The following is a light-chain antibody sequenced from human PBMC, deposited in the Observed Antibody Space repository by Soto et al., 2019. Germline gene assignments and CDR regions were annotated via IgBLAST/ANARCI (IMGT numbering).Light chain of an antibody. Sequence: QSALTQPPSVSGSPGQSVTISCTGTSSDVGNYNRVSWYQQPPGTAPKLMIYEVSNRPSGVPDRFSGSKSGNTASLTISGLQAEDEADYYCSSYTGSSTYVVFGGGTKLTVL. CDR1: SSDVGNYNR. V-gene: IGLV2-18*02. J-gene: IGLJ2*01. CDR2: EVS. CDR3: SSYTGSSTYVV.